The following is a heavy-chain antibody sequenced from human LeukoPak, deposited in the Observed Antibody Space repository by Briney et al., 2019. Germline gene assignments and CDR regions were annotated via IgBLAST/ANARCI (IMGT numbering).Heavy chain of an antibody. V-gene: IGHV3-30*02. CDR2: IRYDGSNK. J-gene: IGHJ4*02. D-gene: IGHD2-2*01. Sequence: GGSLSLSCAASGFTFSSYGRHWVRQAPGKGLEWVAFIRYDGSNKYYADSVKGRFTISRDNSKNTLYLQMNSLRAEDTAVYYCAKWGVVPAATLASWGQGTLVTVSS. CDR3: AKWGVVPAATLAS. CDR1: GFTFSSYG.